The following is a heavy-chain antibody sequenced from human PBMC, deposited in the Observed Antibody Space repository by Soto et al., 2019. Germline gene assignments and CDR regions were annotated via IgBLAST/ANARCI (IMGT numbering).Heavy chain of an antibody. J-gene: IGHJ6*02. CDR1: GGTFTNYA. V-gene: IGHV1-69*13. D-gene: IGHD2-2*01. CDR3: ARERSVGYCITTTCPKPFYYYAMDV. CDR2: IIPIFGTP. Sequence: ASVKVSCKVSGGTFTNYAFSWVRQAPGQGLEWMGGIIPIFGTPDYALKFQGRVTITADESTRTASMELSSLRSDDTAVYYCARERSVGYCITTTCPKPFYYYAMDVWGQGTTVTVSS.